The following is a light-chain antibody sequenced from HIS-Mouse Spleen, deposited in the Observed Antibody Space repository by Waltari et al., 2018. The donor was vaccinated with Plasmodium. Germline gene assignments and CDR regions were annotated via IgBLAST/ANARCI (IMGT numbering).Light chain of an antibody. Sequence: SYELTQPPSVSVSPGQTASIHCLADKFGDKDACWYPAKPGQSPVLVIYQDSKRPSGIPERVSGSNSGNTATLTISGTQAMDEADYYCRACDSSTVVFGGGTKLTVL. CDR2: QDS. CDR1: KFGDKD. CDR3: RACDSSTVV. J-gene: IGLJ2*01. V-gene: IGLV3-1*01.